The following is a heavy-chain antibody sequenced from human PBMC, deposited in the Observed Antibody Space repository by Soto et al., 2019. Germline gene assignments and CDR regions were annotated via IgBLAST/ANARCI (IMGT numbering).Heavy chain of an antibody. CDR3: ARHSTWGSVSAFDI. CDR1: GFTFSSYW. CDR2: IKQDGSEK. Sequence: GGSLRLSCAASGFTFSSYWMSWVRQAPGKGLEWVVNIKQDGSEKYYVDSVKGRFTISRDNAKNSLYLQMNSLRAEDTAVYYCARHSTWGSVSAFDIWGQGTMVTVSS. D-gene: IGHD3-16*01. J-gene: IGHJ3*02. V-gene: IGHV3-7*03.